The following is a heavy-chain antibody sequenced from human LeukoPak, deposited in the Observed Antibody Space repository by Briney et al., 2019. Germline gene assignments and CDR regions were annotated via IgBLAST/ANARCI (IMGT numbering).Heavy chain of an antibody. V-gene: IGHV3-21*04. CDR3: ASPPGIAAAGIYYYYYYMDV. D-gene: IGHD6-13*01. J-gene: IGHJ6*03. Sequence: GGSLRLSCATSEFTFNTYSMNWFRQAPGKGLEWVSSISDDSSSIYYADSVKGRFTISRDNAKNSLYLQMNSLRAEDTAVYYCASPPGIAAAGIYYYYYYMDVWGKGTTVTVSS. CDR1: EFTFNTYS. CDR2: ISDDSSSI.